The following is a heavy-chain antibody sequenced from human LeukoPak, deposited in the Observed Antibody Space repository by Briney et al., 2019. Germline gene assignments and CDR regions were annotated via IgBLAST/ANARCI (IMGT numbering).Heavy chain of an antibody. Sequence: NSSETLFLTCTVSGGSISSGGYYWSWIRQPPGKGLEWIGYIYHSGSTYYNPSLKSRVTISVDRSKNQFSLKLSSVTAADTAVYYCARVGHSSSPPPSWFDPWGQGTLVTVSS. V-gene: IGHV4-30-2*01. CDR2: IYHSGST. D-gene: IGHD6-6*01. CDR1: GGSISSGGYY. CDR3: ARVGHSSSPPPSWFDP. J-gene: IGHJ5*02.